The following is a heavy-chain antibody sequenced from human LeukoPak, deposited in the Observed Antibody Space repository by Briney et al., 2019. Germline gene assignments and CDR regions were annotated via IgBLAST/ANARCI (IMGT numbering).Heavy chain of an antibody. V-gene: IGHV3-48*03. CDR1: GFTFSSYG. D-gene: IGHD1-26*01. Sequence: GGSLRLSCAASGFTFSSYGMNWVRQAPGKGLEWVSYISSSGSTIYYAASVKGRFTISRDNAKNSLYLQMNSLRAEDTAVYYCARDGIVGSPLFKFDYWGQGTLVTVSS. CDR2: ISSSGSTI. J-gene: IGHJ4*02. CDR3: ARDGIVGSPLFKFDY.